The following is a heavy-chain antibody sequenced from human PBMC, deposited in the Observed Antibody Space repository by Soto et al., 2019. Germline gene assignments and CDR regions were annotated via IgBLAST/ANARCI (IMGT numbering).Heavy chain of an antibody. CDR3: AGRYASGSYPRPTYYYYGMDV. CDR1: GGSISSSNW. V-gene: IGHV4-4*02. Sequence: PSVTLSLTCAASGGSISSSNWWSWARQPPGKGLKWIGEIYHSAGTNYNPSLKCRVTISVDKPKNQFSLKLSSVTAADTAVYYCAGRYASGSYPRPTYYYYGMDVWGQGTTGAVSS. J-gene: IGHJ6*02. CDR2: IYHSAGT. D-gene: IGHD3-10*01.